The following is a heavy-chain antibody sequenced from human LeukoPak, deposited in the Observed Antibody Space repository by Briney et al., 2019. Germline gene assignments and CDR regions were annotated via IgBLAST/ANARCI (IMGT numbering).Heavy chain of an antibody. CDR2: INPNSGGT. CDR1: GYTFTGYY. Sequence: ASVKVSCKASGYTFTGYYMHWVRQAPGQGLEWMGWINPNSGGTNYAQKFQGRVTMTRDTSISTAYMELSRLRSDDTAVYYCARSKDAYNYAGEDYWGQGTLVTVSS. V-gene: IGHV1-2*02. D-gene: IGHD5-24*01. J-gene: IGHJ4*02. CDR3: ARSKDAYNYAGEDY.